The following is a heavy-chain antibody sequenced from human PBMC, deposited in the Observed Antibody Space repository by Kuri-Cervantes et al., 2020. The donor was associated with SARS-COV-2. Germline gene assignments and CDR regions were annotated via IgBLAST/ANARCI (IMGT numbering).Heavy chain of an antibody. CDR2: INPSGGST. V-gene: IGHV1-46*01. D-gene: IGHD1-20*01. Sequence: ASVKVSCKASGYTFTSYYMHWVRQAPGQGLEWMGIINPSGGSTSYAQKFQGRVTIAADEYTDTGYMELVGLRPDDTAVYYCAGGQASRMTGGGDFHYHYMDDWGAGTTVTVSS. CDR3: AGGQASRMTGGGDFHYHYMDD. J-gene: IGHJ6*03. CDR1: GYTFTSYY.